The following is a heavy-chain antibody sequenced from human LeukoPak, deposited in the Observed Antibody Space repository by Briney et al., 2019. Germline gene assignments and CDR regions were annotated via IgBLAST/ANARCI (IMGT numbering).Heavy chain of an antibody. CDR2: INQDGSRR. CDR3: ARPLWPEDL. D-gene: IGHD2/OR15-2a*01. V-gene: IGHV3-7*01. CDR1: GFTYNNYY. Sequence: PGGSLRLSCAASGFTYNNYYMSWVRQAPGKGLEWVANINQDGSRRYYMDSVKGRFTISRDNAKKSVYLQMDSLRAEDTAVYYCARPLWPEDLWGQGTLVTVSS. J-gene: IGHJ5*02.